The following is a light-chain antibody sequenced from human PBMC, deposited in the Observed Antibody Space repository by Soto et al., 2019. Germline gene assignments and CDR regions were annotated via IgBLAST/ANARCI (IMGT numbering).Light chain of an antibody. CDR1: HSISVW. CDR2: QAS. Sequence: DIQMTQSPSTLSSSVGDRVTITCRASHSISVWLAWYQQKPGKAPKLLIYQASTLESGVPSRFSGRGSGTDFTLTISSLQPDDFATYYCQQYYTYPSTFGQGTKLESK. V-gene: IGKV1-5*03. CDR3: QQYYTYPST. J-gene: IGKJ2*01.